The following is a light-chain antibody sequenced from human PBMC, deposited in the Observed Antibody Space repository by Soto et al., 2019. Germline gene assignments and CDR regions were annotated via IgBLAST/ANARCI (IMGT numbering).Light chain of an antibody. J-gene: IGKJ4*01. Sequence: DIQMTQSPSTLSASVGDRVTITCRASQSISSWLAWYQQKPEKAPKLLIYKASSLESGVPSRFSGSGSGTEFPLTISSLQPDDFATYYCQQYDIYPLTFGGGTQVEIK. CDR2: KAS. V-gene: IGKV1-5*03. CDR1: QSISSW. CDR3: QQYDIYPLT.